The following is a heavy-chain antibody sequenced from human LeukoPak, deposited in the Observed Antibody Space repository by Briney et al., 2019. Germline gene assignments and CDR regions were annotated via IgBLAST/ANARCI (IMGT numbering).Heavy chain of an antibody. CDR3: AREVNTGSYYFDY. D-gene: IGHD1-26*01. J-gene: IGHJ4*02. CDR1: GFTIRNYY. V-gene: IGHV3-74*01. Sequence: GGSLRLSCAASGFTIRNYYMHWVRRAPGKGLVWVSRVNNDGSLTSYAESVKGRFTISGDYAKNTRYLQMNSLRAEDTAVYYCAREVNTGSYYFDYWGRGTLVTVSS. CDR2: VNNDGSLT.